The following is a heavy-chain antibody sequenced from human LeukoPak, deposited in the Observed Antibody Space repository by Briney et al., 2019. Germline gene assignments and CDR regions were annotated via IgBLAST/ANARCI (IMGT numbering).Heavy chain of an antibody. D-gene: IGHD3-3*01. CDR1: GFTFSSYW. CDR3: ANDRLTIFGVVTSYYFDY. Sequence: PGGSLRLSCAASGFTFSSYWMSWVRQAPGKGLEWVANIKQDGSEKYYVDSVKGRFTISRDNAKNSLYLQINSLRAEDTAVYYCANDRLTIFGVVTSYYFDYWGQGTLVTVSS. V-gene: IGHV3-7*01. CDR2: IKQDGSEK. J-gene: IGHJ4*02.